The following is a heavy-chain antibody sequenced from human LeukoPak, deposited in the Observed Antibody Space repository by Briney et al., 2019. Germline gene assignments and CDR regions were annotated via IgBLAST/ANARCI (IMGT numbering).Heavy chain of an antibody. J-gene: IGHJ4*02. Sequence: GGSLRLSSAASGFTFDDYAMHWVRQAPGKGLEWVSLISGDGGSTYYADSVKGRFTISRDNSKNSLYLQMSSLRIEDTALYYCAKDRGDFSGWFFWGQGTLVTVSS. CDR2: ISGDGGST. CDR3: AKDRGDFSGWFF. V-gene: IGHV3-43*02. D-gene: IGHD6-19*01. CDR1: GFTFDDYA.